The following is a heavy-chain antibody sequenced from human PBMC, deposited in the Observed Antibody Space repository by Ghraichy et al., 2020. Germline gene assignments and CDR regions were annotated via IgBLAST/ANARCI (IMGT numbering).Heavy chain of an antibody. D-gene: IGHD1-1*01. CDR2: IKPYSGAT. CDR1: GYTFIAYH. CDR3: AKHLLANWHYYGLDV. V-gene: IGHV1-2*02. J-gene: IGHJ6*02. Sequence: ASVKVSCKTSGYTFIAYHIHWVRQAPGQGLEWVGWIKPYSGATEYAQNFQGRVTMTRDTAISTAYMELSRLRSDDTAVYYCAKHLLANWHYYGLDVWGQGTTVPVSS.